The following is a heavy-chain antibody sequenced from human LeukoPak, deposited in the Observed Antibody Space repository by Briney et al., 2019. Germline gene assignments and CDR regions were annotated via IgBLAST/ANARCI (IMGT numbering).Heavy chain of an antibody. D-gene: IGHD4-17*01. CDR1: GGSISSYY. CDR3: ARDWGVGDYAGWNFYYGMDV. CDR2: IYYSGST. J-gene: IGHJ6*02. Sequence: SETLSLTCTVSGGSISSYYWSWIRQPPGKGLEWVGYIYYSGSTNYNPSLKSRVTISVDTSKNQFSLKLSSVTAADTAVYYCARDWGVGDYAGWNFYYGMDVWGQGTTVTVSS. V-gene: IGHV4-59*01.